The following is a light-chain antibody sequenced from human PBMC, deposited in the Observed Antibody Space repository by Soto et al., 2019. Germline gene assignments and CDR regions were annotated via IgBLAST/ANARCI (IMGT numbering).Light chain of an antibody. CDR3: QSYDSSLSGVV. CDR2: GNS. V-gene: IGLV1-40*01. J-gene: IGLJ2*01. Sequence: QSVLTQPPSVSGAPGQRVTISCTGSSSNIGAGSDVHWYQQLPGTAPKLLIYGNSNRPSEVPDRFSGSKSGTSASLALTGLLAEDEAEYYCQSYDSSLSGVVFGGGTKLTVL. CDR1: SSNIGAGSD.